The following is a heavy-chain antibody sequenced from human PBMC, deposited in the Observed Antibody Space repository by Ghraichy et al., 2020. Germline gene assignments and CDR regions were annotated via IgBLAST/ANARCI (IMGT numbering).Heavy chain of an antibody. D-gene: IGHD3-10*01. CDR1: GGTFSSYA. CDR3: ARDYFPAMPPYGSGSHPPPNWFDP. Sequence: SVKVSCKASGGTFSSYAISWVRQAPGQGLEWMGGIIPIFGTANYAQKFQGRVTITADESTSTAYMELSSLRSEDTAVYYCARDYFPAMPPYGSGSHPPPNWFDPWGQGTLVTVSS. J-gene: IGHJ5*02. V-gene: IGHV1-69*13. CDR2: IIPIFGTA.